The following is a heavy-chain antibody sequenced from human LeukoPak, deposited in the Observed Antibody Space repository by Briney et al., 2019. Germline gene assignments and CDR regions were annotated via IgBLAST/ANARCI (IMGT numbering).Heavy chain of an antibody. D-gene: IGHD3-10*01. J-gene: IGHJ6*02. CDR1: GFTFSSYW. V-gene: IGHV3-7*01. CDR3: ARDGPTLGLWFGELSSGMDV. CDR2: IKQDGSEK. Sequence: PGGSLGLSCAASGFTFSSYWMSWVRQAPGKGLEWVANIKQDGSEKYYVDSVKGRFTISRDNAKNSLYLQMNGLRAEDTAVYYCARDGPTLGLWFGELSSGMDVWGQGTTVTVSS.